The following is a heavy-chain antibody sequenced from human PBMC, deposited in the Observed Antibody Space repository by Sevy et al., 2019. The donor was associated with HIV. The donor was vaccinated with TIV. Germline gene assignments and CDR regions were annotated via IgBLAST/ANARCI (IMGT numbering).Heavy chain of an antibody. CDR2: IKRKTDGGTT. Sequence: GGSLRLSCAASGFTFSNAWMSWVRQAPGKGLEWVGRIKRKTDGGTTDYAAPVKGRFTISKDYSKNTLYLQMNSLKTEDTAVYYCTTVAQFTAFDIWGQGTMVTVSS. V-gene: IGHV3-15*01. J-gene: IGHJ3*02. CDR3: TTVAQFTAFDI. CDR1: GFTFSNAW.